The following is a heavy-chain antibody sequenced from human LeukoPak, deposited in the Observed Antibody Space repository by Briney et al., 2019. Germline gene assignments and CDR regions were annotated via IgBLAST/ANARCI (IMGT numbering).Heavy chain of an antibody. Sequence: PGGSLRLSCAASGFAVTNDYMSWVRQAPGKGLEWVSVLYTDGTTYYADSVKGRFTISRDNFKNTLYLQMNGLRAEDTAIYYCARDRTFGGLNRFDFWGQGTLVTVTS. CDR2: LYTDGTT. J-gene: IGHJ4*02. D-gene: IGHD2-15*01. CDR1: GFAVTNDY. V-gene: IGHV3-53*01. CDR3: ARDRTFGGLNRFDF.